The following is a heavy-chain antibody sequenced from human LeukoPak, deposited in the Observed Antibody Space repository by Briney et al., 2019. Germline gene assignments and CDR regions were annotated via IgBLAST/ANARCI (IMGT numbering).Heavy chain of an antibody. V-gene: IGHV3-9*01. CDR2: ISWNSGSI. J-gene: IGHJ4*02. CDR1: VFILNNYP. Sequence: SGRSLRLSCAGSVFILNNYPMRWVRQPRWKGLEWVSGISWNSGSIDYADSVKGRFTISRDNAKNSLYLQMNSLRVEDTAFYYCARSLPYGTTWYGRSDFWGQGTLVTVSS. D-gene: IGHD6-13*01. CDR3: ARSLPYGTTWYGRSDF.